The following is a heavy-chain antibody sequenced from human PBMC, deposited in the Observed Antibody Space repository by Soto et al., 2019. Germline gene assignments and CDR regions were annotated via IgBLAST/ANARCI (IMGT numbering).Heavy chain of an antibody. CDR1: GGSFSGYY. V-gene: IGHV4-34*01. Sequence: SETLSLTCAVYGGSFSGYYWSWIRQPPGKGLEWIGEINHSGSTNYNPSLKGRVTISVDTSKNQFSLKLSSVTAADTAVYYCAHGDIAARSFDYWGQGTLVTVSS. D-gene: IGHD6-6*01. CDR2: INHSGST. J-gene: IGHJ4*02. CDR3: AHGDIAARSFDY.